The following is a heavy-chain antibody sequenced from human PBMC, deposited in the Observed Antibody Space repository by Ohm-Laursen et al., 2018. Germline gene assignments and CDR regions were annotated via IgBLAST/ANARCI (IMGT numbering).Heavy chain of an antibody. CDR3: AKDQAFITGTLDY. D-gene: IGHD1-7*01. CDR1: GFTFSLYW. Sequence: SLRLSCAASGFTFSLYWMYWVRQAPGKGLVWVSRIKSDGSDIDYADSVKGRFTISRDNAKNSLYLQMNSLRAEDTAVYYCAKDQAFITGTLDYWGQGTLVTVSS. V-gene: IGHV3-74*01. CDR2: IKSDGSDI. J-gene: IGHJ4*02.